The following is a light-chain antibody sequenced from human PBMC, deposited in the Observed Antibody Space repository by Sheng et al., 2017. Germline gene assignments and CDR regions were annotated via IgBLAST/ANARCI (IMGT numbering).Light chain of an antibody. CDR1: SNDIGRYNY. CDR3: SSYAGNNFFP. CDR2: EVN. J-gene: IGLJ3*02. Sequence: QSALTQPPSASGSAGQSVTISCTGTSNDIGRYNYVSWYQQYPGTVPKLIIYEVNKRPSGVPDRFSGSKSDNTASLTVSGLQAEDEADYYCSSYAGNNFFPFGGGTRLTVL. V-gene: IGLV2-8*01.